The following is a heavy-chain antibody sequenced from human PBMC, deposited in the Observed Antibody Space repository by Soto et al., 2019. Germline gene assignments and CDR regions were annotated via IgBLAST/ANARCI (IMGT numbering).Heavy chain of an antibody. Sequence: EVQLVESGGNLVQPGGSLRLSCAASGLTFSGYWMHWVRQAPGKGLIWVSRINNDGTTTNYVDSVKGRFTISRDNAKNTVYLQMNSLRAEDTAVYYCARDRVLGSGSMDYWGQGNLVTVSS. D-gene: IGHD3-10*01. V-gene: IGHV3-74*01. CDR1: GLTFSGYW. CDR2: INNDGTTT. CDR3: ARDRVLGSGSMDY. J-gene: IGHJ4*02.